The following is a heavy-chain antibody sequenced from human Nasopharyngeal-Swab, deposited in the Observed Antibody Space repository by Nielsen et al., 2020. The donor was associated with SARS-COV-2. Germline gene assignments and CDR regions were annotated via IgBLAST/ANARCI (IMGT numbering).Heavy chain of an antibody. V-gene: IGHV3-74*01. CDR1: GFTFSSYW. CDR2: INSDGSST. J-gene: IGHJ4*02. Sequence: GESLKISCAASGFTFSSYWMHWVRQAPGKGLVWVSRINSDGSSTSYADSVKGRFTISRDNAKNTLYLQMNSLRAEDTAVYYCARERRAGGRYYLDYWGQGTLVTVSS. CDR3: ARERRAGGRYYLDY. D-gene: IGHD3-16*01.